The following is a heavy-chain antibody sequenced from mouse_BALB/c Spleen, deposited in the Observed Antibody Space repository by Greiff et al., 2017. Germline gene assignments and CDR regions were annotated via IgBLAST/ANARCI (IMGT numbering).Heavy chain of an antibody. Sequence: QVHVKQSGPELVRPGASVKMSCKASGYTFTSYWMHWVKQRPGQGLEWIGMIDPSNSETRLNQKFKDKATLNVDKSSNTAYMQLSSLTSEDSAVYYCASRQLGLRNFVFDYWGQGTTLTVSS. V-gene: IGHV1S127*01. D-gene: IGHD3-2*01. CDR3: ASRQLGLRNFVFDY. J-gene: IGHJ2*01. CDR2: IDPSNSET. CDR1: GYTFTSYW.